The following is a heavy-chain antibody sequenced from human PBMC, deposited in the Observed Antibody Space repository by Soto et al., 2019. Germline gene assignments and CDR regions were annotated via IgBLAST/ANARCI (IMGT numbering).Heavy chain of an antibody. CDR2: IYYSGST. V-gene: IGHV4-31*02. Sequence: HPGKGLEWIGYIYYSGSTYYNPSLKSRVTISVDTSKNQFSLKLSSVTAADTAVYYCLKSRGPLPYFYYVM. D-gene: IGHD6-19*01. J-gene: IGHJ6*03. CDR3: LKSRGPLPYFYYVM.